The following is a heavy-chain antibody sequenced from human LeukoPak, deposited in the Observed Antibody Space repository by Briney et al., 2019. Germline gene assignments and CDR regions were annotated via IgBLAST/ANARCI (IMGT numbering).Heavy chain of an antibody. CDR1: AFTFSNYA. Sequence: GGSLRLSCAASAFTFSNYAMTWVRLAPGQGLEWVSSISSSSSYIYYADSVKGRFTISRDNAKNSLYLQMNSLRAEDTAVYYCARGHYGDIAFDIWGQGTMVTVSS. CDR2: ISSSSSYI. J-gene: IGHJ3*02. CDR3: ARGHYGDIAFDI. D-gene: IGHD4-17*01. V-gene: IGHV3-21*01.